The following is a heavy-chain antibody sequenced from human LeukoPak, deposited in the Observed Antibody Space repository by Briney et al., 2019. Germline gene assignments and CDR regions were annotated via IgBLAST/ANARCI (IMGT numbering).Heavy chain of an antibody. Sequence: ASVKVSCKASGYTFTNYGLTWVRQAPGQGPEWMGWISAYNGNTNYAQKLQGRVTMTTDTSTSTAYMELRSLRSDDTAVYYCASSGPGHATFDYWGQGTLVTVSS. J-gene: IGHJ4*02. V-gene: IGHV1-18*04. CDR3: ASSGPGHATFDY. CDR1: GYTFTNYG. D-gene: IGHD2-8*02. CDR2: ISAYNGNT.